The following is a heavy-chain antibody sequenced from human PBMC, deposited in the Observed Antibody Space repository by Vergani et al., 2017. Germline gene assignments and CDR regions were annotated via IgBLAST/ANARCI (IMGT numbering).Heavy chain of an antibody. Sequence: EVQLVESGGGLVQPGRSLRLSCAASGFTFDDYAMHLVRQAPGKGLEWVSGISWNSGSIGYADSVKGRFTISRDNAKNSLYLQMNSLRAEDTALYYCAKDIGGGYCSSTSCYGTGFDAFDIWGQGTMVTVSS. CDR3: AKDIGGGYCSSTSCYGTGFDAFDI. CDR1: GFTFDDYA. J-gene: IGHJ3*02. V-gene: IGHV3-9*01. CDR2: ISWNSGSI. D-gene: IGHD2-2*01.